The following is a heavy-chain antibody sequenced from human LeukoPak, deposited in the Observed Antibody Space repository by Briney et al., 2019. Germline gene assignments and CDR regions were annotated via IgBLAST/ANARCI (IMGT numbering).Heavy chain of an antibody. CDR1: GGSISGYF. D-gene: IGHD6-13*01. CDR2: VYSTGST. J-gene: IGHJ5*02. V-gene: IGHV4-4*07. CDR3: ARSVSSSWYGFDP. Sequence: SETLSLTCTVSGGSISGYFWSWIRQPAGRGLEWIGRVYSTGSTNYNPSLKSRVTMSVDTSKNQFSLKLSSVTAADTAVYYCARSVSSSWYGFDPWGQGTLVTVSS.